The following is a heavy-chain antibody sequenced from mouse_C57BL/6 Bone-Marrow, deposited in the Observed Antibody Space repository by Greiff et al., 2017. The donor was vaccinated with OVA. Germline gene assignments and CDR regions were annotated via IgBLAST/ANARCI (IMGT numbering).Heavy chain of an antibody. D-gene: IGHD6-1*01. V-gene: IGHV5-15*01. CDR2: ISNLAYSI. CDR1: GFTFSDYG. CDR3: ARHSQDGGDFDY. Sequence: EVQGVESGGGLVQPGGSLKLSCAASGFTFSDYGMAWVRQAPRKGPEWVAFISNLAYSINYADTVTGRFTISRENDKNNLYLEMSSLRSEDTAMYSCARHSQDGGDFDYWGQGTTLTVSS. J-gene: IGHJ2*01.